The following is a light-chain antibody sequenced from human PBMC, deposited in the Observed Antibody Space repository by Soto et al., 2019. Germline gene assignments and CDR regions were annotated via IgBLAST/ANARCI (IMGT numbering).Light chain of an antibody. CDR2: KAS. V-gene: IGKV1-5*03. CDR3: QQYNSYPWT. Sequence: RMTQSPSPLSVSVGDRVTIPCWASQGISSWLAWYQQKQGKAPKLLIYKASSLESGVPSRFSGGGYGTEFNLTISSLQPDDFATYYCQQYNSYPWTFGQGTKVDIK. CDR1: QGISSW. J-gene: IGKJ1*01.